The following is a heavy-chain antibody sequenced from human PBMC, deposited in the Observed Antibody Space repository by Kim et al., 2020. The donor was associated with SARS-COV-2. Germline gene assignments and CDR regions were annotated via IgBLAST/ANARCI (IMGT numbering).Heavy chain of an antibody. CDR3: ARDGASGYSYDVEGGDYYYYGMDV. V-gene: IGHV1-18*01. CDR1: GYTFTSYG. CDR2: ISAYNGNT. D-gene: IGHD5-18*01. J-gene: IGHJ6*02. Sequence: ASVKVSCKASGYTFTSYGISWVRQAPGQGLEWMGWISAYNGNTNYAQKLQGRVTMTTDTSTSTAYMELRSLRSDDTAVYYCARDGASGYSYDVEGGDYYYYGMDVWGQGTTVTVSS.